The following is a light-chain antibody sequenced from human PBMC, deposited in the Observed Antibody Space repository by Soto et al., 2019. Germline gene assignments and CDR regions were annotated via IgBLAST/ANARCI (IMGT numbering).Light chain of an antibody. V-gene: IGKV3-20*01. CDR3: QQYGRSPFT. CDR1: QSVSSNY. CDR2: GAS. Sequence: DIEMTQSPATLSLSTGDTATLSCRASQSVSSNYVAWFHQKPGEAPRLLIYGASSRATGVPARFSGSGSGTDFTLTISRLQPEDFAAYYCQQYGRSPFTFGPGTKVDIK. J-gene: IGKJ3*01.